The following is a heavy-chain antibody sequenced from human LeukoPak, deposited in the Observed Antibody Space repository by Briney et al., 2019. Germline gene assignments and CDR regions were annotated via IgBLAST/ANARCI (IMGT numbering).Heavy chain of an antibody. D-gene: IGHD3-22*01. CDR1: GYTFTSYG. Sequence: ASVKVSCKASGYTFTSYGISWVRQAPGQGLEWMGWISAYNGNTNYAQKLQGRVTMTTDTSTSTAYMELRSLRSDDTAVYYCARDWNYYDGSAQSYWGQGTLVTVSS. CDR2: ISAYNGNT. V-gene: IGHV1-18*01. CDR3: ARDWNYYDGSAQSY. J-gene: IGHJ4*02.